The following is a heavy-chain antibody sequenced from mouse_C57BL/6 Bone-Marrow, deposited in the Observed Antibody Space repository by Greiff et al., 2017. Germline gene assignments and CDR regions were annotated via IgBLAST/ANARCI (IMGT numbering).Heavy chain of an antibody. J-gene: IGHJ2*01. Sequence: QVQLQQSGAELVKPGASVKMSCKASGYTFNSDWIPWVKQRPGQGLEWIGDIYPTSGRTNYTEKFQGKAILTVDTSSNTAYMQLSILTSEDSAVFYCAKSGPLGRSFDYWGQGTTLTVSS. CDR2: IYPTSGRT. CDR1: GYTFNSDW. V-gene: IGHV1-55*01. CDR3: AKSGPLGRSFDY. D-gene: IGHD4-1*01.